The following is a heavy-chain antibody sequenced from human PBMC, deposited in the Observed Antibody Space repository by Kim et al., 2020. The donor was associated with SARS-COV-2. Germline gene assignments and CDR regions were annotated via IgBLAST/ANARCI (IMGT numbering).Heavy chain of an antibody. V-gene: IGHV3-48*03. Sequence: GGSLRLSCETSGFTFNSYAMNWVRQAPGKGPEWIADVARSAGRTYYAASVKGRFIISRDSATNTIHLQMDSLRAEDTALYYCARDHPSEGGSLLDSWG. CDR1: GFTFNSYA. D-gene: IGHD3-10*01. CDR3: ARDHPSEGGSLLDS. J-gene: IGHJ5*01. CDR2: VARSAGRT.